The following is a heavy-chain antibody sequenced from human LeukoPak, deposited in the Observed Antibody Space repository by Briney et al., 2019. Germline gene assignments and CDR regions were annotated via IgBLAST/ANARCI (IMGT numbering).Heavy chain of an antibody. CDR2: ISYDGSNK. D-gene: IGHD3-16*01. CDR1: GFTFSSYG. Sequence: PGRSLRLSCAASGFTFSSYGMHWVRQAPGKGLEWVAVISYDGSNKYYADSVKGRFTISRDNSKNTLYLQMNSLRAEDTAVYYCAKYRMGEFPPYDPWGQGALVTVSS. CDR3: AKYRMGEFPPYDP. V-gene: IGHV3-30*18. J-gene: IGHJ5*02.